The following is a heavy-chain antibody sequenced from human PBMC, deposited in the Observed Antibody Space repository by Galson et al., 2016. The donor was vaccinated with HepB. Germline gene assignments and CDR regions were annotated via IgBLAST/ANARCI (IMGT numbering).Heavy chain of an antibody. D-gene: IGHD1-1*01. CDR1: RFSFSTNS. V-gene: IGHV3-20*04. CDR2: LNWNGGST. CDR3: AKGGYSHDY. Sequence: SLRLSCAASRFSFSTNSMNWVRQAPGKGLEWVSGLNWNGGSTSYADSVKGRFSISRDNSKNTLYLQMNSLRAEDTAVYYCAKGGYSHDYWGQGTLVTVSS. J-gene: IGHJ4*02.